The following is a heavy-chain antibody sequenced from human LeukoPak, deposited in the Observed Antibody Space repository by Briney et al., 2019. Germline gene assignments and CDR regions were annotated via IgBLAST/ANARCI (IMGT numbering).Heavy chain of an antibody. J-gene: IGHJ5*02. CDR2: FYSDGVT. CDR1: GFTVSSHG. CDR3: VGDRAEGRAWVEFDP. Sequence: PGGSLRLPFAAPGFTVSSHGKSWGPPAPGKGPEGGPLFYSDGVTRYADSVQGRFTISRDNSKNTVYLQMNNLRVEDTAVYHCVGDRAEGRAWVEFDPWGQGILVTVSS. V-gene: IGHV3-66*02.